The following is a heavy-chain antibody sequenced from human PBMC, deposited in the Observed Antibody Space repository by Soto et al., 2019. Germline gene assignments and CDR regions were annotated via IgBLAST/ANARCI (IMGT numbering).Heavy chain of an antibody. Sequence: QVQLVQSGAEVKKPGASVKVSCKASGYTFTSYGISWVRQAPGQGLEWMGRISAYNGNTNYAQKRQGRVTMTTDTSTRTAYMELRSLRSADTAVYYCARVVGALGHGFDTGGQGTLVTVSS. CDR1: GYTFTSYG. CDR3: ARVVGALGHGFDT. CDR2: ISAYNGNT. V-gene: IGHV1-18*01. D-gene: IGHD1-26*01. J-gene: IGHJ5*02.